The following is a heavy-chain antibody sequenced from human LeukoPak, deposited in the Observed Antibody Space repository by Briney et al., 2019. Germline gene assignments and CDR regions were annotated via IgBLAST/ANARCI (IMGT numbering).Heavy chain of an antibody. Sequence: GGSLRLSCVASGFTLSSYKMNWVRQAPGKGLEWVSSISSSSSYIYYADSVRGRFTISRDNAKNSLYLQINSLRAEDTAVYYCARGVYEEDVNYWGQGTLVTVSS. J-gene: IGHJ4*02. CDR3: ARGVYEEDVNY. D-gene: IGHD6-13*01. V-gene: IGHV3-21*01. CDR2: ISSSSSYI. CDR1: GFTLSSYK.